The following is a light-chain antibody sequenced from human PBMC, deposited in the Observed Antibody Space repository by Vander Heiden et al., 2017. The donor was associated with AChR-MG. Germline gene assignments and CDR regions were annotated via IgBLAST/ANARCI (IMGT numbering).Light chain of an antibody. Sequence: EIVLTQSPGTLSLSPGERATLSCRASQSVSSSYLAWYQQKPGQAPRLLIYGASSGATGIPDRFSGSGSGTDFTLTISRLEPEDFAVYYCQQDGSSPRTFGQGTKVEIK. CDR1: QSVSSSY. V-gene: IGKV3-20*01. CDR3: QQDGSSPRT. J-gene: IGKJ1*01. CDR2: GAS.